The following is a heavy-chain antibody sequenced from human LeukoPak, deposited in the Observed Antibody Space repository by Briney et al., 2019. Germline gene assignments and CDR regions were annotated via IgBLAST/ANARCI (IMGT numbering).Heavy chain of an antibody. Sequence: GASVKVSCKVSGYTLTELSMHWVRQAPGKGLEWMGGFDPEDGETIYAQKFQGRVTMTEDTSTDTAYMELSSLRSEDTAVYYCARPNIETPGYCSSTSCYRGDAFDIWGQGTMVTVSS. V-gene: IGHV1-24*01. D-gene: IGHD2-2*01. CDR3: ARPNIETPGYCSSTSCYRGDAFDI. CDR1: GYTLTELS. CDR2: FDPEDGET. J-gene: IGHJ3*02.